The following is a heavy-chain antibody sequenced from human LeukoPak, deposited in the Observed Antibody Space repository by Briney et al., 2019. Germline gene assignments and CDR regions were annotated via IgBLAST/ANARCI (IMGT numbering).Heavy chain of an antibody. Sequence: ASVKVSCKASGYTFTGYYTHWVRQAPGQGLEWMGWINPNSGGTNYAQKFQGRVTMTRDTSISTAYMELSRLRSDDTAVYYCARDKYCSSTSCSNWFDPWGQGTLVTVSS. J-gene: IGHJ5*02. D-gene: IGHD2-2*01. V-gene: IGHV1-2*02. CDR2: INPNSGGT. CDR3: ARDKYCSSTSCSNWFDP. CDR1: GYTFTGYY.